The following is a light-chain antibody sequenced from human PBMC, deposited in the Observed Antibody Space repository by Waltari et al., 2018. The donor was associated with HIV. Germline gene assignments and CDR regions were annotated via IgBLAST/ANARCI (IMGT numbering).Light chain of an antibody. J-gene: IGLJ3*02. CDR2: DVS. CDR3: ESYTSTSVWV. CDR1: SNDVGGYNY. V-gene: IGLV2-14*03. Sequence: QSALTQPASVSGSPGQSITISCTGSSNDVGGYNYVSWYQQHPGKAPSVMIYDVSTRASGVSDRFSGSKSGDTASLTISGLQPEDEADYYCESYTSTSVWVFGGGTRLTV.